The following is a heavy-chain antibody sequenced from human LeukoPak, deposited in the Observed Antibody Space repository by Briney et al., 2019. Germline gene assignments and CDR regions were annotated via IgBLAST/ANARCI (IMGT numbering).Heavy chain of an antibody. CDR3: ARALFYYYMDV. J-gene: IGHJ6*03. V-gene: IGHV1-46*01. Sequence: ASVKVSCKASGYTFTSYYMHWVRQAPGQGLEWMGIINPSGGSTSYAQKFQGRVTITADKSTSTAYMELSSLRSEDTAVYYCARALFYYYMDVWGKGTTVTVSS. CDR1: GYTFTSYY. CDR2: INPSGGST.